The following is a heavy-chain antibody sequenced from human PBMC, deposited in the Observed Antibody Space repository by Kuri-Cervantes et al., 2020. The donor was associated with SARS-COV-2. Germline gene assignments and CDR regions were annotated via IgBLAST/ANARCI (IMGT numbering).Heavy chain of an antibody. Sequence: GESLKISCEATGFTSSAYTMNWVRQGPGKALQWVSSISGSGSYMYYADSVKGRFTISRDSAKNSVYLQMNSLRGEDTAVYYCAKFPGDSGWYFDLWGRGTLVTVSS. CDR2: ISGSGSYM. D-gene: IGHD3-10*01. CDR3: AKFPGDSGWYFDL. J-gene: IGHJ2*01. CDR1: GFTSSAYT. V-gene: IGHV3-21*01.